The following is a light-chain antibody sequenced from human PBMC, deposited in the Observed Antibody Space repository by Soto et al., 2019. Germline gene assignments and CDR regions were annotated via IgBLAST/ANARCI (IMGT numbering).Light chain of an antibody. CDR3: MQALQSPYT. Sequence: EIVMTQSPHSLTVTPGEPASISCRSSQRLLHSNGNNFLAWYLQKPGQSPQLLIYLGFNRASGVPDRVSGSGAGRDFTLKISRVEAEDVGVYYCMQALQSPYTFGQGTKLEIK. J-gene: IGKJ2*01. CDR1: QRLLHSNGNNF. CDR2: LGF. V-gene: IGKV2-28*01.